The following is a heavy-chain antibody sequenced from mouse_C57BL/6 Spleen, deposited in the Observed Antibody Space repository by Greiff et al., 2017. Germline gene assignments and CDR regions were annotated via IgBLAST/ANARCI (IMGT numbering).Heavy chain of an antibody. Sequence: QVQLQQPGAELVKPGASVKLSCKASGYTFTSYWMQWVKQRPGQGLEWIGEIDPSDSYTNYNQKFKGKATWTVDTSSSTAYMQLSSLTSEDSAVYYCARGGTGFAYWGQGTLVTVSA. V-gene: IGHV1-50*01. CDR1: GYTFTSYW. CDR3: ARGGTGFAY. CDR2: IDPSDSYT. D-gene: IGHD3-3*01. J-gene: IGHJ3*01.